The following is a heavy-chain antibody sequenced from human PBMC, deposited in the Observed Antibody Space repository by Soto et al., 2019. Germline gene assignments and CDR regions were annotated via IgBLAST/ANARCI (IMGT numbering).Heavy chain of an antibody. J-gene: IGHJ5*02. D-gene: IGHD6-13*01. CDR2: ISSSSSTI. Sequence: EVQLVESGGGLVQPGGSLRLSCAASGFTFSSYSMNWVRQAPGKGLEWVSYISSSSSTIYYADSVKGRFTISRDNAKNSPYLQMNSLRADDTAVYYCARHPERIAQIGWFDPWGQGTLVTVSS. V-gene: IGHV3-48*01. CDR1: GFTFSSYS. CDR3: ARHPERIAQIGWFDP.